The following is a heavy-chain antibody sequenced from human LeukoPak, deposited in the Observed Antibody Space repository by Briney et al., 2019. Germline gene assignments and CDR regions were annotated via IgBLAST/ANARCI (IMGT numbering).Heavy chain of an antibody. Sequence: PSETLSLTCTVSGDSISDYYWSWIRQPPGKGPEWIGYIYYSGSTNYNPSLKSRVTISVDTSKNQFSLKLRSVTAADTAVYYCARHNYGDYFPALSLDYWGQGTLVTVSS. CDR1: GDSISDYY. CDR3: ARHNYGDYFPALSLDY. J-gene: IGHJ4*02. D-gene: IGHD4-17*01. CDR2: IYYSGST. V-gene: IGHV4-59*08.